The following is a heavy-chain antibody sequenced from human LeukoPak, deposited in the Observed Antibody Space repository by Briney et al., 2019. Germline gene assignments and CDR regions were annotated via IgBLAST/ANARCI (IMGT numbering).Heavy chain of an antibody. Sequence: ASVKVSCKASGYTFTSYDINWVRQATGQGLEWMGRMNPNSGNTGYAQKFQGRVTMTRNTSISTAYMELSSLRSEDTAVYYCARVLIVVVPAASNIRDHYYYYYYMDVWGKGTTVTVSS. CDR2: MNPNSGNT. D-gene: IGHD2-2*01. CDR1: GYTFTSYD. V-gene: IGHV1-8*01. CDR3: ARVLIVVVPAASNIRDHYYYYYYMDV. J-gene: IGHJ6*03.